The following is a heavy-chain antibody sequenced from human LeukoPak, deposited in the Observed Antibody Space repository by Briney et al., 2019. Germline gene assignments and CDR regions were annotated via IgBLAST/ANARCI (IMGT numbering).Heavy chain of an antibody. Sequence: SQTLSLTCTVSGGSISSGGYYWSWIRQHPGKGLEWIGYIYYSGSTYYNPSLKSRVTISVDTSKNQFSLRLTSVTAADTAVYYCARAYYYDSSVYLYYFDYWGQGTLVTVSS. CDR1: GGSISSGGYY. CDR2: IYYSGST. V-gene: IGHV4-31*03. D-gene: IGHD3-22*01. CDR3: ARAYYYDSSVYLYYFDY. J-gene: IGHJ4*02.